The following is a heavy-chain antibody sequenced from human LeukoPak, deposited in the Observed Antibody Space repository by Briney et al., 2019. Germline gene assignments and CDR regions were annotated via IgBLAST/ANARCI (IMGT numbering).Heavy chain of an antibody. CDR3: AKLQYY. CDR1: GFTFSSYG. V-gene: IGHV3-30*18. Sequence: PGGSLRLSCAASGFTFSSYGMHWVRQAPGKGLEWVAVISYDGSNKYYADSVKGRFTISRDNSKNTLYLQMNSPRAEDTAVYYCAKLQYYWGQGTLVTVSS. J-gene: IGHJ4*02. CDR2: ISYDGSNK. D-gene: IGHD6-19*01.